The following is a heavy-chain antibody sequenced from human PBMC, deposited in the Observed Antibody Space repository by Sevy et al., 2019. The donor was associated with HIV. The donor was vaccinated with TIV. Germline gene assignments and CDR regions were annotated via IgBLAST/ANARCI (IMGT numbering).Heavy chain of an antibody. CDR1: GFTFSSYW. D-gene: IGHD3-22*01. V-gene: IGHV3-7*01. Sequence: GGSLRLSCAASGFTFSSYWMSWVRQAPGKGLEWVANIKQDGSEKYYVDSVKGRFTISRDNAKNSLYLQMNSLRAEDTAVYYCARDLYDSSGYYYDYYYMDVWDKGTTVTVSS. CDR2: IKQDGSEK. CDR3: ARDLYDSSGYYYDYYYMDV. J-gene: IGHJ6*03.